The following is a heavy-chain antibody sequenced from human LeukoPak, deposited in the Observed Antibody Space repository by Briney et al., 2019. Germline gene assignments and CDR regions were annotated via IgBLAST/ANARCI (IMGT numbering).Heavy chain of an antibody. J-gene: IGHJ4*02. V-gene: IGHV1-2*02. CDR2: LIPNNGGT. CDR1: GYTFTGYY. CDR3: ARANANYFDY. Sequence: ASVKVSCKTSGYTFTGYYLHWVRQAPGQGLEWMGWLIPNNGGTNYAQKFQGRVTMTRDTSISTAFMELSRLRSDDTAIYYCARANANYFDYWGQGTPVTVSS.